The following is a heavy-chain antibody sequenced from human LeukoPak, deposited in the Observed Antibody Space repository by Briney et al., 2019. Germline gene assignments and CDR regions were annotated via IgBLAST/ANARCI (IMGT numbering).Heavy chain of an antibody. D-gene: IGHD4-23*01. J-gene: IGHJ4*02. Sequence: SETLSLTCTVSGGSISGYYWSWIRQPAGKGLEWIGRMSTSGNSNYIPSLVSRVTMSVDTSKNQFSLNLSSVTAADTAVYYCARGGHPVAHFDYWGQGTLVTVSS. CDR2: MSTSGNS. CDR1: GGSISGYY. V-gene: IGHV4-4*07. CDR3: ARGGHPVAHFDY.